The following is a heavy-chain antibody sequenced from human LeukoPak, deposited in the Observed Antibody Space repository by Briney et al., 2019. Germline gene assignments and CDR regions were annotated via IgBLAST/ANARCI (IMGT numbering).Heavy chain of an antibody. V-gene: IGHV1-18*01. CDR3: ARDPRTYSSSWYRGYYYGMDV. Sequence: ASVKVSCKASGYTFTSYGISWVRQAPGQGLEWMGWISAYNGNTNYAQKLQGRVTMTTDTSTSTAYMELRSLRSDDTAAYYCARDPRTYSSSWYRGYYYGMDVWGQGTTVTVSS. CDR1: GYTFTSYG. CDR2: ISAYNGNT. D-gene: IGHD6-13*01. J-gene: IGHJ6*02.